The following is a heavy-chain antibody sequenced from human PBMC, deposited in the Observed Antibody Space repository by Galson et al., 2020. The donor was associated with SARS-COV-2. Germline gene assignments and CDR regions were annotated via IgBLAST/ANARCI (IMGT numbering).Heavy chain of an antibody. CDR2: IGTAGDT. D-gene: IGHD3-10*01. CDR3: ARAYYYGSGSYYNVGYYYYGMDV. V-gene: IGHV3-13*01. CDR1: GFTFSSYD. Sequence: GESLKISCAASGFTFSSYDMHWVRQATGKGLEWVSAIGTAGDTYYPGSVKGRFTISRENAKNSLYLQMNSLRAGDTAVYYCARAYYYGSGSYYNVGYYYYGMDVWGQGTTVTVSS. J-gene: IGHJ6*02.